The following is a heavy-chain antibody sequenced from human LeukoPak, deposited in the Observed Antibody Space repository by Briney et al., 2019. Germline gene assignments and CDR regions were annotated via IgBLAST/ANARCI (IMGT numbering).Heavy chain of an antibody. V-gene: IGHV3-15*01. J-gene: IGHJ6*02. CDR3: TTDYGDLHYYYYYGMDV. CDR2: IKSKTDGGTT. CDR1: GFTFSNAW. D-gene: IGHD4-17*01. Sequence: GGSLRLSCAASGFTFSNAWMSRVRQAPGKGLEWVGRIKSKTDGGTTDYAAPVKGRFTISRDDSKNTLYLQMNSLKTEDTAVYYCTTDYGDLHYYYYYGMDVWGQGTTVTVSS.